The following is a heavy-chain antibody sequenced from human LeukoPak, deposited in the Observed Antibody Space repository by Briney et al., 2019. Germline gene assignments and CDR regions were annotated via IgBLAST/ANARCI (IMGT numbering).Heavy chain of an antibody. CDR3: AKGARLRYFDWSFDY. D-gene: IGHD3-9*01. CDR2: ISWDGGST. CDR1: GFSFDDYA. J-gene: IGHJ4*02. Sequence: PGGSLRLSRAASGFSFDDYAMHWVRQAPGKGLEWVSLISWDGGSTYYADSVKGRFTISRDNSKNSLYLQMNSLIAEDTALYYCAKGARLRYFDWSFDYWGQGTLVTVSS. V-gene: IGHV3-43D*03.